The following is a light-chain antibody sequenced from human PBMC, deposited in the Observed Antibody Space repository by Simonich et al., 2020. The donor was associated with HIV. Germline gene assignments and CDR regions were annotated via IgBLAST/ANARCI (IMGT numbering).Light chain of an antibody. V-gene: IGKV3-15*01. CDR2: GAS. CDR3: QQYGSSRT. J-gene: IGKJ1*01. CDR1: QSLNSN. Sequence: EILMTQSPATLSVSPGESATLSCRASQSLNSNLSWSQQKPGQAPRLLIYGASTRATGIPARFSGSGSGTEFTLTISRLEPEDFAVYYCQQYGSSRTFGQGTKVEIK.